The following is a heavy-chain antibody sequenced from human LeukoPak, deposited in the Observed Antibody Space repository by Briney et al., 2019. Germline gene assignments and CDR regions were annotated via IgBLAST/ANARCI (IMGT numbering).Heavy chain of an antibody. J-gene: IGHJ4*02. CDR3: ARETYYGSGSYPLDY. V-gene: IGHV3-66*01. CDR1: GFTLSSNY. Sequence: GGSLRLSCAASGFTLSSNYMSWVRQAPGKGLEWVSVIYNGGSTYYADSVKSSFTISTDNSKNTLYRKMNSLRAEEKAVYYCARETYYGSGSYPLDYWGQGILVTASS. D-gene: IGHD3-10*01. CDR2: IYNGGST.